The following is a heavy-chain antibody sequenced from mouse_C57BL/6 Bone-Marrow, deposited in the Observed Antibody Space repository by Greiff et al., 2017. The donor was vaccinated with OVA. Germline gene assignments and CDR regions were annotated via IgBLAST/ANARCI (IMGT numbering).Heavy chain of an antibody. CDR2: IYPRSGNT. Sequence: QVQLKESGAELARPGASVKLSCKASGYTFTSYGISWVKQRTGQGLEWIGEIYPRSGNTYYNEKFKGKATLTADKSSSTAYMELRSLTSEDSAVYFCARLGGTNYAMDYWGQGTSVTVSS. CDR1: GYTFTSYG. J-gene: IGHJ4*01. V-gene: IGHV1-81*01. CDR3: ARLGGTNYAMDY. D-gene: IGHD4-1*01.